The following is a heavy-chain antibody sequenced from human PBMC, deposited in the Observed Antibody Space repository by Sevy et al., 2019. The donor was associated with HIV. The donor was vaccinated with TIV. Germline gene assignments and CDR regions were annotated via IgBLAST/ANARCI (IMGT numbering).Heavy chain of an antibody. V-gene: IGHV3-53*01. CDR1: GVTVSSNF. J-gene: IGHJ4*02. Sequence: GGSLRLSCTVSGVTVSSNFISWVRQAPGKGLEWVSVIWLTGATYYADSVKGRFTISRDNSKNTVYLDMSSLRADDTAVYFCARGKHVSDYYGSFDYWGQGTMVTVSS. CDR2: IWLTGAT. CDR3: ARGKHVSDYYGSFDY. D-gene: IGHD3-3*01.